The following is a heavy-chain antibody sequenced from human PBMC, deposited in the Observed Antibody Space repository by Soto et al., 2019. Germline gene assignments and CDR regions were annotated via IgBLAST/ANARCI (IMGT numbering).Heavy chain of an antibody. CDR1: GYTFTSYY. CDR2: IDPSGGST. CDR3: ARERGPDIWRSPAPRLTSSGFDV. Sequence: QVQLVQSESEVRKPGASLTLSCMSSGYTFTSYYVHWVRQAPGQGLEWVGFIDPSGGSTRYAQMFQGRVTMTRVTSRSTGYMGLRNLRSEDTAVYFCARERGPDIWRSPAPRLTSSGFDVWGQGTTVTVSS. V-gene: IGHV1-46*01. J-gene: IGHJ6*02. D-gene: IGHD3-3*01.